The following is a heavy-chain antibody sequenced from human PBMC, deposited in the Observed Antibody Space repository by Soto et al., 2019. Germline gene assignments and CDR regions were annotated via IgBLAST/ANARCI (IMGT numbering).Heavy chain of an antibody. CDR3: ARSAGWYAVHS. J-gene: IGHJ4*02. CDR1: GDSVSSPYY. V-gene: IGHV4-4*02. Sequence: QVQLQESGPGLVKPSGTLSLTCAVSGDSVSSPYYWCWVRQPPGKGLEWIGEVFHTGTTSYNPSLRRRVTISMDKSNNQFSLDLNYVTAADTAVYYCARSAGWYAVHSWGPGTLVIVSS. D-gene: IGHD6-19*01. CDR2: VFHTGTT.